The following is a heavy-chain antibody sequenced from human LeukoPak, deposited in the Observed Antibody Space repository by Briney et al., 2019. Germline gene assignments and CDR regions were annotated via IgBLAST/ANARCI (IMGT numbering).Heavy chain of an antibody. CDR3: ARRYRSPLYYYYYMDV. D-gene: IGHD1-26*01. Sequence: SETLSLTCTVSGGSISSSSYYWGWIRQPPGKGLEWIGSIYYSGSTYYNPSLKSRVTISVDTSKNQFSLKLSSVTAADTAVYYCARRYRSPLYYYYYMDVWGKGTTVTVSS. CDR1: GGSISSSSYY. CDR2: IYYSGST. J-gene: IGHJ6*03. V-gene: IGHV4-39*07.